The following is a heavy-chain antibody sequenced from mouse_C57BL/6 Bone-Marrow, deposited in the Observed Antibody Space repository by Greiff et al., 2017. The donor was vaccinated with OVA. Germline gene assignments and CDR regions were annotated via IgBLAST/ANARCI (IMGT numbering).Heavy chain of an antibody. CDR2: ISDGGSYT. J-gene: IGHJ3*01. CDR3: AREDYDYVLFAY. Sequence: EVKLVESGGGLVKPGGSLKLSCAASGFTFSSYAMSWVRQTPEKRLEWVATISDGGSYTYYPDNVKGRFTISRDNAKNNRYLQMSHLKSEDTAMYYCAREDYDYVLFAYWGQGTLVTVSA. CDR1: GFTFSSYA. D-gene: IGHD2-4*01. V-gene: IGHV5-4*01.